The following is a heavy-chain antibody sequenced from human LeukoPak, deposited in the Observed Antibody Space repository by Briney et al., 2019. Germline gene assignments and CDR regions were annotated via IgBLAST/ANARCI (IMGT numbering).Heavy chain of an antibody. CDR3: AKDQGPDYAPYGSATHFY. V-gene: IGHV3-23*01. Sequence: GGSLRLSCVASGFTFSVSAMSWVRQTPGRGLEWLSSISGSGDSIHCADSVKGRFTVSRDTSRSTLFLQLSNLRVEDTALYYCAKDQGPDYAPYGSATHFYWGQGTPVAVSS. CDR1: GFTFSVSA. CDR2: ISGSGDSI. J-gene: IGHJ4*02. D-gene: IGHD4/OR15-4a*01.